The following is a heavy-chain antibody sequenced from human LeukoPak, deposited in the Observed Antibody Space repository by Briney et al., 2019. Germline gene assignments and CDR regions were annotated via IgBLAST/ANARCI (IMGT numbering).Heavy chain of an antibody. V-gene: IGHV3-53*01. D-gene: IGHD6-25*01. J-gene: IGHJ3*02. CDR2: IYSGDNT. CDR3: ARGSGSTYVFDI. CDR1: GFTVSSNY. Sequence: PGGSLRLSCAASGFTVSSNYMSWVRQAPGKGLEWVSVIYSGDNTYYADSVKGRFTISRDNSKNTLYLQMNSLRAEDTAVYHCARGSGSTYVFDIWGQGTMVTVSS.